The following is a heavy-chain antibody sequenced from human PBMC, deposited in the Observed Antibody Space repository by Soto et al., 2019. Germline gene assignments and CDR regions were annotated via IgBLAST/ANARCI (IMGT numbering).Heavy chain of an antibody. CDR2: ISAYNGNT. J-gene: IGHJ3*01. CDR1: GYTFTSYG. Sequence: ASVKVSCKASGYTFTSYGISWVRQAPGQGLEWMGWISAYNGNTNYAQKLQGRVTMTTDTSTSTAYMELRSLRSDDTAVYYCARAEWIAVAADDAFDFWGPGIMVTVAS. V-gene: IGHV1-18*01. D-gene: IGHD6-19*01. CDR3: ARAEWIAVAADDAFDF.